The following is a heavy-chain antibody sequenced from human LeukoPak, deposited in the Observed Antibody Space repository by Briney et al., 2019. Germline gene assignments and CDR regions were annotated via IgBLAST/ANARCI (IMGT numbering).Heavy chain of an antibody. CDR1: GYTFTGYY. J-gene: IGHJ6*03. Sequence: ASVKVSCKASGYTFTGYYIHWVRQAPGQGLEWMGWINPNSGATNYAQKFQGRVTMTRDTSISTAYMELSRLRSDDTAVYYCARGCGSGSNPYYYYYMDVWGKGTTVTISS. CDR3: ARGCGSGSNPYYYYYMDV. V-gene: IGHV1-2*02. D-gene: IGHD3-10*01. CDR2: INPNSGAT.